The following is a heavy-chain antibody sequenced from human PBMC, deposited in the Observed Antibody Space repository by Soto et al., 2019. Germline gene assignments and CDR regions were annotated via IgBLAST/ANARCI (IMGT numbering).Heavy chain of an antibody. Sequence: ASVKVSCKASGYTFTSYDINWVRQAPGQGLEWMGWISAYNGNTNYAQKLQGRVTMTTDTSTSTAYMELRSLRSDDTAVYYCASSSPMTTVTTLDYWGQGTLVTVSS. J-gene: IGHJ4*02. CDR2: ISAYNGNT. D-gene: IGHD4-17*01. CDR3: ASSSPMTTVTTLDY. V-gene: IGHV1-18*01. CDR1: GYTFTSYD.